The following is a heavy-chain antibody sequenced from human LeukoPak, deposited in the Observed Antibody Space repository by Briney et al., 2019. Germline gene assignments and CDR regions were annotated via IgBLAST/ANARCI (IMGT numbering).Heavy chain of an antibody. CDR2: ISGSGGST. D-gene: IGHD3-16*02. J-gene: IGHJ4*02. V-gene: IGHV3-23*01. CDR3: TTLYDYVWGSYRSLKYYFDY. Sequence: GRSLRLSCAASGFTFSSYAMSWVRQAPGKGLEWVSAISGSGGSTYYADSVKGRFTISRDNSKNTLYLQMNSLKTEDTAVYYCTTLYDYVWGSYRSLKYYFDYWGQGTLVTVSS. CDR1: GFTFSSYA.